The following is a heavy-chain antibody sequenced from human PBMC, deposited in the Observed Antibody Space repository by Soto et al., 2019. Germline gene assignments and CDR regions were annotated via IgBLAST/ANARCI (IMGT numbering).Heavy chain of an antibody. J-gene: IGHJ6*02. V-gene: IGHV1-69*13. Sequence: SVKVSCKASGGTFSSYAISWVRQAPGQGLEWMGGIIPIFGTANYAQKFQGRVTITADESTSTAYMELSSLRSEDTAVYYCARSVRGQYYYYYYGMDVWGQGTTVTVSS. CDR3: ARSVRGQYYYYYYGMDV. CDR1: GGTFSSYA. D-gene: IGHD1-26*01. CDR2: IIPIFGTA.